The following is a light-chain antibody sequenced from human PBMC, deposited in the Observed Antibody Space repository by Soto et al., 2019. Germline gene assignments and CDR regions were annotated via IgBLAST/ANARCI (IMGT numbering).Light chain of an antibody. V-gene: IGKV3D-20*02. CDR1: QSVTSSY. J-gene: IGKJ5*01. CDR3: QQRNVWPPIT. CDR2: GAS. Sequence: EIVLTQSPATLSLSPGERATLSRRAIQSVTSSYLAWYQQKPGQAPRFLMYGASSRATGIPDRFSGRGSGTDFTLTISRLEPEDFAVYYCQQRNVWPPITFGQGTRLEIK.